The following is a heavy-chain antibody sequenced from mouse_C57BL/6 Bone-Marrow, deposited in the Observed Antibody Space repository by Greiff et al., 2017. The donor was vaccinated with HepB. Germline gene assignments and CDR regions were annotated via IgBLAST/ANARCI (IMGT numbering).Heavy chain of an antibody. V-gene: IGHV1-72*01. D-gene: IGHD1-1*01. Sequence: QVQLKQPGAELVKPGASVKLSCKASGYTFTSYWMHWVKQRPGRGLEWIGRIDPNSGGTKYNEKFKSKATLTVDKPSSTAYMQLSSLTSEDSAVYYCARSVTTVVEGYFDVWGTGTTVTVSS. J-gene: IGHJ1*03. CDR3: ARSVTTVVEGYFDV. CDR2: IDPNSGGT. CDR1: GYTFTSYW.